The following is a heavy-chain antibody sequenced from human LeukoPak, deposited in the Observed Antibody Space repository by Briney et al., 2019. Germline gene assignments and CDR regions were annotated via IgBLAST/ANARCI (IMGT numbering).Heavy chain of an antibody. D-gene: IGHD3-22*01. CDR1: GFTSSGYA. CDR2: ISFDGSDQ. V-gene: IGHV3-30*04. J-gene: IGHJ6*02. CDR3: ARLSRSGATYFYYGMDV. Sequence: GDSLRLSRAASGFTSSGYAVHWVRQGPGKGLDWVAVISFDGSDQYYANSVKGRFTISRDNSQNTVSLHMNSLKTEDTAVYFCARLSRSGATYFYYGMDVWGQGTTVTVSS.